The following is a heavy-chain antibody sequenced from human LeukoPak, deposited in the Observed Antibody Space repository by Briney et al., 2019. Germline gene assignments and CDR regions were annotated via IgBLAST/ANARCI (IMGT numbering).Heavy chain of an antibody. Sequence: PGGSLRLSCAASGFTFSSYGMHWVRQAPGKGLEWVAVISYDGSNKYYADSVKGRFTISRDNSKNTLYLQMNSLRAEDTAVYYCARDLTRGNSVFDYWGQGTLVTVSS. CDR1: GFTFSSYG. V-gene: IGHV3-30*03. J-gene: IGHJ4*02. CDR2: ISYDGSNK. CDR3: ARDLTRGNSVFDY. D-gene: IGHD7-27*01.